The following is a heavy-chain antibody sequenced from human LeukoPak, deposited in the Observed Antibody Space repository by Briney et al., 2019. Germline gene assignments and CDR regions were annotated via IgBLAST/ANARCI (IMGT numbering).Heavy chain of an antibody. CDR2: ISASGGST. J-gene: IGHJ4*02. CDR3: ARVPTPGTQFDY. V-gene: IGHV3-23*01. CDR1: GFTFSSSA. D-gene: IGHD4/OR15-4a*01. Sequence: RTGGSLRLSCAASGFTFSSSAMSWVRQVPGKGLEWVSGISASGGSTYYADSVKGRFTISRDDSKNTLYLQMNSLRAEDTAVYYCARVPTPGTQFDYWGQGTLVTVSS.